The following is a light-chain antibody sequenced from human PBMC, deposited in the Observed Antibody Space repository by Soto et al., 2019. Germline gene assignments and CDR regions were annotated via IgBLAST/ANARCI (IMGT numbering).Light chain of an antibody. J-gene: IGKJ1*01. CDR2: GAS. CDR3: QQYNNWPGT. Sequence: EIVLTQSPGTLSVSPGERATLSRRASQSVSSKLAWYQQKPGQAPRLLFYGASTGATGIPARFSGSGSETDFTLSISSLQSEDFAVYYCQQYNNWPGTFGQGTKVEIK. V-gene: IGKV3-15*01. CDR1: QSVSSK.